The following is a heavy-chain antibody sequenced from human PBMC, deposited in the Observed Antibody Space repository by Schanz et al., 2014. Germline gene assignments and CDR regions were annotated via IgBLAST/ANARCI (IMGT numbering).Heavy chain of an antibody. CDR2: ISGSGGST. Sequence: EVQLLESGGGLVQPGGSLRLSCAASGFTFSSYAMTWVRQAPGMGLEWVSAISGSGGSTYYADSVKGRFTISRDNSKNTLYLQMKSLRAEDTAVYYCARVKYCTITRCYRTETEGIYYMDVWGKGTTVTVSS. CDR1: GFTFSSYA. D-gene: IGHD2-2*01. J-gene: IGHJ6*03. V-gene: IGHV3-23*01. CDR3: ARVKYCTITRCYRTETEGIYYMDV.